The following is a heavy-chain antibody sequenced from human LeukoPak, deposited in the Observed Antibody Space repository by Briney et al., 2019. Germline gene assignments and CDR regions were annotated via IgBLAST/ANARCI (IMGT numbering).Heavy chain of an antibody. CDR2: INTNTGNP. J-gene: IGHJ5*02. CDR3: ARESGSHPPQWFDP. D-gene: IGHD1-26*01. CDR1: GYTFTSYA. V-gene: IGHV7-4-1*02. Sequence: ASVKVSCKASGYTFTSYAMNWVRQAPGQGLEWMGWINTNTGNPTYAQGFTGRFVFSLDTSVSTAYLQISSLKAEDTAVYYCARESGSHPPQWFDPWGQGTLVTVSS.